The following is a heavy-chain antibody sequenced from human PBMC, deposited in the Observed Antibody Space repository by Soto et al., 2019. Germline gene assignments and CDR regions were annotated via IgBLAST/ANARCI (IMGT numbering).Heavy chain of an antibody. CDR1: GDSVSSHY. Sequence: SETLSLTCTVSGDSVSSHYWSWIRQPAGKGLEWLGRLYNDERTNYNPSLKSRVTMSMDTSKNQLSLKLTSATAADSAVYFCAREPLAHSYFDFWGQGILVTVSS. V-gene: IGHV4-4*07. CDR3: AREPLAHSYFDF. CDR2: LYNDERT. J-gene: IGHJ4*02.